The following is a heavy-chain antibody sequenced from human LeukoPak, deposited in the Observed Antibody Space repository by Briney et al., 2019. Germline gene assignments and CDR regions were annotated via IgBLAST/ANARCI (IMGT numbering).Heavy chain of an antibody. J-gene: IGHJ4*02. V-gene: IGHV3-48*02. CDR2: ISSSSRDT. D-gene: IGHD6-19*01. CDR3: ARDNSPPYNSSGVDY. Sequence: GGSLRLSCAASGFIFSTYSMNWVRQAPGKGLEWASYISSSSRDTYYAESVKGRFTISRDNAKNSLYLQMNSLRDEDTAVYYCARDNSPPYNSSGVDYWGQGTLVTVSS. CDR1: GFIFSTYS.